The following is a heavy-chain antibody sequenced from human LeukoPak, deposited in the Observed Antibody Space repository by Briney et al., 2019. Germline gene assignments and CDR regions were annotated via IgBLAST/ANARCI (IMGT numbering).Heavy chain of an antibody. CDR1: GFTFSSYN. CDR3: AREGRAYRYSSSWYPTPSWFDP. J-gene: IGHJ5*02. Sequence: PGGSLRLSCAASGFTFSSYNMNWVRQAPGKGLEWVSSINSRSNDIYYADSVKGRFTISRDNAKNSLYLQMNSLRAEDTAVYYCAREGRAYRYSSSWYPTPSWFDPWGQGTLVTVSS. CDR2: INSRSNDI. D-gene: IGHD6-13*01. V-gene: IGHV3-21*06.